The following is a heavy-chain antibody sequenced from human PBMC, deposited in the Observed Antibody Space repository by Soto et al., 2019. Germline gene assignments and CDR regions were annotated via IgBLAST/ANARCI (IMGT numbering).Heavy chain of an antibody. CDR1: GVSISSGNW. CDR2: IFHDGTA. CDR3: ARVGPWVPYYYDSSPYTFENWFDP. V-gene: IGHV4-4*02. D-gene: IGHD3-22*01. J-gene: IGHJ5*02. Sequence: SETLSLTCAVSGVSISSGNWWTWVRQTPQRGLEYIGEIFHDGTANYYPSFERRVAISVDTSKNQFSLILNSVTAADTAVYYCARVGPWVPYYYDSSPYTFENWFDPWGQGTLVTVSS.